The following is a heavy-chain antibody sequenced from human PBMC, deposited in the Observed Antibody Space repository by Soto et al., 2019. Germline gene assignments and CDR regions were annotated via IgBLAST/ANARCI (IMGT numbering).Heavy chain of an antibody. V-gene: IGHV3-64*01. CDR1: GFTFSSYA. CDR3: ARGGSDYYFDY. J-gene: IGHJ4*02. CDR2: INRNGGST. Sequence: EVQPVESGGGLVQPGGSLRLSCAASGFTFSSYAMHWVRQAPGKGLEYVSTINRNGGSTYYANSVKGRFTISRDNSKNTLYLQMGSLRAEDMAVYYCARGGSDYYFDYWGQGTLVTVSS. D-gene: IGHD2-21*02.